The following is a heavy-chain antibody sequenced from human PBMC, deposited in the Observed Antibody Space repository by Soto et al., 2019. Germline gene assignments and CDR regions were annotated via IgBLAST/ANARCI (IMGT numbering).Heavy chain of an antibody. J-gene: IGHJ6*03. D-gene: IGHD3-10*01. CDR1: GYTFTSYD. V-gene: IGHV1-8*01. CDR3: ARVGSGSYYVPYYYYYYMDF. Sequence: ASVKVSCKASGYTFTSYDINWVRQATGQGLEWMGWMNPNSGNTGYAQKFQGRVTMTRNTSISTAYMELSSLRSEDTAVYYCARVGSGSYYVPYYYYYYMDFWGKGTKVTVSS. CDR2: MNPNSGNT.